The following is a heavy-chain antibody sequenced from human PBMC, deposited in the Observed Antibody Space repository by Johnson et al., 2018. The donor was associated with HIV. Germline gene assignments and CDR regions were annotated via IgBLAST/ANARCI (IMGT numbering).Heavy chain of an antibody. CDR2: ISYDGSNK. Sequence: QVQLVESGGGVVQPGGSLRLSCAASGFTFRSYGMHWVRQAPGKGLEWVAVISYDGSNKYYADSVKGRFTISRDNSKNTLYLQMNSLKTEDTAVYYCARAILYGGNSGAFDIWGQGTMVTVSS. V-gene: IGHV3-30*19. D-gene: IGHD4-23*01. CDR1: GFTFRSYG. J-gene: IGHJ3*02. CDR3: ARAILYGGNSGAFDI.